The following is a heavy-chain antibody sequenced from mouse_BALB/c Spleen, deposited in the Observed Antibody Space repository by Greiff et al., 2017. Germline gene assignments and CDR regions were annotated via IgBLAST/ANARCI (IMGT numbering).Heavy chain of an antibody. CDR2: ISYDGSN. CDR1: GYSITSGYY. CDR3: ARIYYGYDGAY. D-gene: IGHD2-2*01. Sequence: EVQLQESGPGLVKPSQSLSLTCSVTGYSITSGYYWNWIRQFPGNKLEWMGYISYDGSNNYNPSLKNRISITRDTSKNQFFLKLNSVTTEDTATYYCARIYYGYDGAYWGQGTLVTVSA. V-gene: IGHV3-6*02. J-gene: IGHJ3*01.